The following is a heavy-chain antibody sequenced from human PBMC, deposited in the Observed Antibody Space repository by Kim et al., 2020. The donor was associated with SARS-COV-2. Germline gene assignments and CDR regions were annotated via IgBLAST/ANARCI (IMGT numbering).Heavy chain of an antibody. V-gene: IGHV4-39*01. Sequence: SETLSLTCTVSGGYISSSSYYWGWIRQPPGKGLEWIGSIYYSGSTYYNPSLKSRVTISVDTSKNQFSLKLSSVTAADTAVYYCARHPAGVVATKEFDYWGQGTLVTVSS. CDR3: ARHPAGVVATKEFDY. CDR2: IYYSGST. CDR1: GGYISSSSYY. D-gene: IGHD5-12*01. J-gene: IGHJ4*02.